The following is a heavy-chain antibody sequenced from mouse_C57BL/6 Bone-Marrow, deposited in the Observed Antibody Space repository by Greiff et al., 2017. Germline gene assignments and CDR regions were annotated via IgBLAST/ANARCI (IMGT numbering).Heavy chain of an antibody. CDR1: GYTFTSYG. V-gene: IGHV1-81*01. CDR2: IYPRSGNT. CDR3: ARSFVYHWYFDV. Sequence: QVQLQQSGAELARPGASVKLSCKASGYTFTSYGISWVKQRTGQGLEWIGEIYPRSGNTYYNEKFKGKATLTADKSSSTAYMELRSLTSEDSAVYFCARSFVYHWYFDVWGTGTTVTVSS. J-gene: IGHJ1*03.